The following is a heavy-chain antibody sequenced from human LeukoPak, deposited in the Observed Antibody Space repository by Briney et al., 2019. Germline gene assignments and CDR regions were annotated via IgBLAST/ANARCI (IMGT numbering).Heavy chain of an antibody. CDR1: GYTFTSYG. CDR3: ARDLSNYYDSSGYADY. D-gene: IGHD3-22*01. CDR2: ISAYNGNT. J-gene: IGHJ4*02. Sequence: EASLKVSCKASGYTFTSYGISWVRQAPGQGLEWMGWISAYNGNTNYAQKLQGRVTMTTDTSTSTAYMELRSLRSDDTAVYYCARDLSNYYDSSGYADYWGQGTLVTVSS. V-gene: IGHV1-18*01.